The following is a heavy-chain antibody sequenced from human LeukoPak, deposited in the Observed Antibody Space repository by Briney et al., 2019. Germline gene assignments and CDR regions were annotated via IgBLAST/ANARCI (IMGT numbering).Heavy chain of an antibody. CDR1: GVTFSSYG. J-gene: IGHJ4*02. V-gene: IGHV3-30*18. D-gene: IGHD5-18*01. CDR3: AKNAHYQGYSYGGIDY. CDR2: ISYDGSDK. Sequence: GGSLRLSCAASGVTFSSYGMHWVRQAPGKGLEWVAVISYDGSDKYSADSVKGRFTISRDNSKNTLYLPMNSLRAEDTAVYYCAKNAHYQGYSYGGIDYWGQGTLVTVSS.